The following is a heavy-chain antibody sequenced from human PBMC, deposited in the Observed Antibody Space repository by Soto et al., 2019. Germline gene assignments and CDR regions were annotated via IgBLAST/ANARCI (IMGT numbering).Heavy chain of an antibody. J-gene: IGHJ3*02. Sequence: EVQLLESGGGLVQPGGPLRLSCAASGFTFSSYAMSWVRQAPGKGLEWVSAISGSGGSTYYADSVKGRFTISRDNSKNTLYLQMNSLRAEDTAVYYCAKDLYYYDSSGYPHAFDIWGQGTMVTVSS. CDR3: AKDLYYYDSSGYPHAFDI. CDR2: ISGSGGST. D-gene: IGHD3-22*01. CDR1: GFTFSSYA. V-gene: IGHV3-23*01.